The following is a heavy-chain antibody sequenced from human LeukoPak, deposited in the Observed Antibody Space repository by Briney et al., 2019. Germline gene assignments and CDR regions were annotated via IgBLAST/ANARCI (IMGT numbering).Heavy chain of an antibody. CDR1: GGSISSSSYH. Sequence: SETLSLTCSVSGGSISSSSYHWDRIRQSPGKGLEWIGDIYYSGDTHYKPSLKSRLTISVDTSKNQFSLRLSSVTAADTAVYYCARTISIRSDTWGDIKYFDYWGQGTLVTVSS. J-gene: IGHJ4*02. D-gene: IGHD3-10*01. CDR2: IYYSGDT. CDR3: ARTISIRSDTWGDIKYFDY. V-gene: IGHV4-39*01.